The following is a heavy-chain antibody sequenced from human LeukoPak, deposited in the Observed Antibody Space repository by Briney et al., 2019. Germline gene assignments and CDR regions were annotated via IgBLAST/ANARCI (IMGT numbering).Heavy chain of an antibody. J-gene: IGHJ6*03. CDR1: GFTFSDFQ. CDR2: ISSSSSYI. Sequence: GGSLSLSCAASGFTFSDFQMNWVRQAPGKGLEWVSSISSSSSYIYYADSVKGRFTISRDNAKNSLYLQMNSLRAEDTAVYYCARDLPMDVWGKGTTVTVSS. V-gene: IGHV3-21*01. CDR3: ARDLPMDV.